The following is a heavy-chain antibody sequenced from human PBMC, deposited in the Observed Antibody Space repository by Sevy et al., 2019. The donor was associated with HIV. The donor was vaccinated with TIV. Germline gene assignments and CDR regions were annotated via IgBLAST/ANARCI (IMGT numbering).Heavy chain of an antibody. V-gene: IGHV3-7*01. CDR2: IKQDGSEK. CDR3: ARGVTVLRGVVRWFDP. CDR1: GFTFRNYW. D-gene: IGHD3-10*01. J-gene: IGHJ5*02. Sequence: GGSLRLSCAASGFTFRNYWMSWVRQAPGKGLEWVANIKQDGSEKYYVDSVKGRFTISRDNAKNSLYLQMNSLRAEDTAVYYCARGVTVLRGVVRWFDPWGQGTLVTVSS.